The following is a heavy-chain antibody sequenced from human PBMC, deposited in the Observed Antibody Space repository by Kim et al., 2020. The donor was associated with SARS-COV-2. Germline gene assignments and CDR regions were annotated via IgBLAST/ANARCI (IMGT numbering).Heavy chain of an antibody. CDR2: ISYDGSNK. V-gene: IGHV3-30*18. J-gene: IGHJ4*02. Sequence: GGSLRLSCAASGFTFSSYGMHWVRQAPGKGLEWVAVISYDGSNKYYADSVKGRFTISRDNSKNTLYLQMNSLRAEDTAVYYCANTKSFSSSFDYWGQGTL. D-gene: IGHD6-13*01. CDR3: ANTKSFSSSFDY. CDR1: GFTFSSYG.